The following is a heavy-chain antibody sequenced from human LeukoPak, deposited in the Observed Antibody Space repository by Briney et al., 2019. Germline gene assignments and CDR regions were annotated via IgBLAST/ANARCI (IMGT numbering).Heavy chain of an antibody. J-gene: IGHJ4*02. V-gene: IGHV3-48*02. CDR1: GFTFSTKS. CDR2: ITADSGNT. CDR3: ASRDCFDY. Sequence: PGGSLRLSCAVSGFTFSTKSMNWVRQAPGEGLQWVSYITADSGNTYYADSVKGRFTISRDNAKNSLYLQMNSLRDEDTAVYYCASRDCFDYWGQGTLLSVSS.